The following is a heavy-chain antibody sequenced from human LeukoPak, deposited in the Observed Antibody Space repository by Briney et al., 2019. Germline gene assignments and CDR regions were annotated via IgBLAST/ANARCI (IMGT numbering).Heavy chain of an antibody. CDR2: IKQDGSEK. V-gene: IGHV3-7*01. Sequence: GGSLRLSCAASGSTFSSYWMSWVRQPPGKGEEWVANIKQDGSEKHYADSVEGRFTISRDNAKNSLYLQMNSLRAEDTAVYYCARDLDTYVVLTAYDTFDIWGQGTMVTVSS. D-gene: IGHD2-21*02. CDR3: ARDLDTYVVLTAYDTFDI. J-gene: IGHJ3*02. CDR1: GSTFSSYW.